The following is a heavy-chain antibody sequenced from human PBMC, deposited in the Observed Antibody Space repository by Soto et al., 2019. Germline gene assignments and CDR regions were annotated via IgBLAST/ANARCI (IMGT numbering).Heavy chain of an antibody. CDR3: AKEVWGLYTFGRPLDN. Sequence: GGSLRLSCAASAFNFSKFRMYWIRQAPGNGLEGVAVIWYDGSQKYYADSVKGRFTISRDNSNNTLYLQMNSLRAEDTAVYYCAKEVWGLYTFGRPLDNWGHGTLVTVAS. D-gene: IGHD1-26*01. CDR2: IWYDGSQK. V-gene: IGHV3-33*06. J-gene: IGHJ4*01. CDR1: AFNFSKFR.